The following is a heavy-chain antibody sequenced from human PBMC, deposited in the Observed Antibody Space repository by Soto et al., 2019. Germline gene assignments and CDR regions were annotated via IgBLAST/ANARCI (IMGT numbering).Heavy chain of an antibody. CDR1: GATFSSYT. D-gene: IGHD3-10*01. CDR3: ARDASDGVTMVRNLDY. V-gene: IGHV1-69*08. Sequence: QVQLVQSGAEVKKHGCSVKVSCKASGATFSSYTISWVRQSPGQGLEWMGRIIPILGIANYAKEFQGRVTITADKSTSTAYMELSSLRSDDTAVYYCARDASDGVTMVRNLDYWGQGTLVTVSS. J-gene: IGHJ4*02. CDR2: IIPILGIA.